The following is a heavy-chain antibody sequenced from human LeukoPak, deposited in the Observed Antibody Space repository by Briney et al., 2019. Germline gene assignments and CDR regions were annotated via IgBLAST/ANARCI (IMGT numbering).Heavy chain of an antibody. CDR1: GFTFSSYA. Sequence: PGGSLRLSCAASGFTFSSYAMHWVRQAPGKGLEWVAVISYDGSNKYYADSVKGRFTISRDNSKNTLYLQMNSLRAEDTAVYYCARDSRYWGDYFGYWGQGTLVTVSS. V-gene: IGHV3-30*01. J-gene: IGHJ4*02. CDR3: ARDSRYWGDYFGY. CDR2: ISYDGSNK. D-gene: IGHD2-21*01.